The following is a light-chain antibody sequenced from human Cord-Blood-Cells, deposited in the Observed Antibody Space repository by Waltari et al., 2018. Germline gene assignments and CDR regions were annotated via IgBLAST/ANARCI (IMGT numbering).Light chain of an antibody. Sequence: SALTQPASVSGSPGQSITISCTGTSSAVGRFNLVSWYQQHPGKAPKLMIYEVSKRPSGVSNRFSGSKSGNTASLTISGLQAEDEADYYCCSYAGSSTLVFGGGTKLTVL. V-gene: IGLV2-23*02. J-gene: IGLJ2*01. CDR2: EVS. CDR3: CSYAGSSTLV. CDR1: SSAVGRFNL.